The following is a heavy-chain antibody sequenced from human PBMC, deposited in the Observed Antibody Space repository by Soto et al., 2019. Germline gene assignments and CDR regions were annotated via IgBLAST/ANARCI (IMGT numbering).Heavy chain of an antibody. D-gene: IGHD1-26*01. V-gene: IGHV3-23*01. CDR1: GFTFSSYA. J-gene: IGHJ4*02. CDR3: AKGIGSYHEESYFDY. CDR2: ISGSGGST. Sequence: GGSLRLSCAASGFTFSSYAMSWVRQAPGKGLEWVSAISGSGGSTYYADSVKGRFTISRDNSKNTLYLQMNSLRAEDTAVYYCAKGIGSYHEESYFDYWGQGTLVTVSS.